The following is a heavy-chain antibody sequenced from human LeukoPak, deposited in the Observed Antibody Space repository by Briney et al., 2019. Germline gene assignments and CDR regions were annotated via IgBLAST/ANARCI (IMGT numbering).Heavy chain of an antibody. D-gene: IGHD6-19*01. V-gene: IGHV4-39*01. Sequence: PSETLSLTCTVSGGSISGSSYYWGWIRQPPGKGLEWIGNIYYTGSTYYNPSLKSRVTISVDTSKNQFSLKLSSVTAADTAVYYCARRIAVAYDSFDIWGQGTMVTVSS. J-gene: IGHJ3*02. CDR2: IYYTGST. CDR3: ARRIAVAYDSFDI. CDR1: GGSISGSSYY.